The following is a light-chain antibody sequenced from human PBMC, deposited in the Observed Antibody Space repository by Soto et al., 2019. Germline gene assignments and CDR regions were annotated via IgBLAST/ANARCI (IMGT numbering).Light chain of an antibody. CDR1: SSNIGNNY. V-gene: IGLV1-51*01. J-gene: IGLJ2*01. CDR3: GTWDSSLSAVV. CDR2: DNN. Sequence: QSVLTQPPSVSAAPGQKVTISCSGSSSNIGNNYVSWYRHLPGAAPKLLIYDNNKRPSGIPDRFSGSLSGTSATLGITGLQTGDEADYYCGTWDSSLSAVVFGGGTQLTVL.